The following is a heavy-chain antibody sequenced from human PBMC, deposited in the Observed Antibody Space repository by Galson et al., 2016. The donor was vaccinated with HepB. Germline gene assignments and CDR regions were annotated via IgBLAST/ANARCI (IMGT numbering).Heavy chain of an antibody. V-gene: IGHV1-46*01. CDR3: ARGRSGSDLDAFDV. CDR1: GYIFTNYY. Sequence: SVKVSCKASGYIFTNYYVHWVRQAPGQGIEWMGIINPRSGTTTFAQKFQDRLTMTRDTSTRTVYMELSSLRSEDTAVYYCARGRSGSDLDAFDVWGQGTMATVSS. D-gene: IGHD1-26*01. J-gene: IGHJ3*01. CDR2: INPRSGTT.